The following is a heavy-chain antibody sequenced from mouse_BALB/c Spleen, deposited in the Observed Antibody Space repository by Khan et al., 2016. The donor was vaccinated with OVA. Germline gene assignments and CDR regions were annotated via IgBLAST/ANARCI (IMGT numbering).Heavy chain of an antibody. J-gene: IGHJ3*01. CDR2: INPKNGDS. CDR1: GYTFTSYY. D-gene: IGHD2-1*01. V-gene: IGHV1S81*02. CDR3: ARSGYGNPFAD. Sequence: VQLQQPGAELVKPGTSVKISCKASGYTFTSYYMYWVKQRPGQGLEWIGGINPKNGDSNFNEKLKSKATLTVDKSSSTAYMQLGILTSEDSAVCYCARSGYGNPFADWGEGPLVAVSA.